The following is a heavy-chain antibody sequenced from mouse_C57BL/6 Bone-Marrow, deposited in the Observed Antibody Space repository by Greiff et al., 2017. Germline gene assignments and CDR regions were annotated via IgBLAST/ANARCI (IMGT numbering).Heavy chain of an antibody. Sequence: VHLVESGPGLVAPSQSLSITCTVSGFSLTSYGVHWVRQPPGKGLEWLVVIWSDGSTTYNSALKSRLSISKDNSKSQVILQMNSLQTDDTAMYYCARHGYDYGGGAMDYWGQGTSVTVSS. D-gene: IGHD2-4*01. J-gene: IGHJ4*01. CDR2: IWSDGST. V-gene: IGHV2-6-1*01. CDR3: ARHGYDYGGGAMDY. CDR1: GFSLTSYG.